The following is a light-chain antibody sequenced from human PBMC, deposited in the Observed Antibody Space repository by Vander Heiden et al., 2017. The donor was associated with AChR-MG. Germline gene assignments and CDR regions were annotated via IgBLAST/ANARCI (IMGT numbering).Light chain of an antibody. CDR2: WAS. J-gene: IGKJ2*01. V-gene: IGKV4-1*01. Sequence: DIVMTQSPDSLAVSLGERATINCKSSQSLYSSNNKNYLTWYQQKSGQPPKLLIYWASTRESGVPDRFSGSGSGTDFTLTISSLQAEDVAVYYCQQDDSLPYTFGQGTKLEIK. CDR1: QSLYSSNNKNY. CDR3: QQDDSLPYT.